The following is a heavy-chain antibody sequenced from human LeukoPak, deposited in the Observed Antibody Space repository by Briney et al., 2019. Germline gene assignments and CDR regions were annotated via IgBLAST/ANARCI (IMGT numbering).Heavy chain of an antibody. CDR1: GFSLSSFW. Sequence: GGSLRLSCAASGFSLSSFWMSWVRQAPGRGLEWVANIKQDRSDKNYVDSVKGRFIISRDNAKNSLYLQMNSLRAEDTAVYYCARESTEVTPGYWGQGTLVTVSS. CDR3: ARESTEVTPGY. J-gene: IGHJ4*02. CDR2: IKQDRSDK. V-gene: IGHV3-7*01. D-gene: IGHD4-23*01.